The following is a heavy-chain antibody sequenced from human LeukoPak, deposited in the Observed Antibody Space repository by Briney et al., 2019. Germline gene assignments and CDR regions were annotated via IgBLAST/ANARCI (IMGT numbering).Heavy chain of an antibody. CDR2: ISYDGSNK. J-gene: IGHJ4*02. V-gene: IGHV3-30*18. CDR3: AKGGTYDRSAYYLGHFDY. CDR1: GFTFSSYG. D-gene: IGHD3-22*01. Sequence: QPGRSLRLSCAASGFTFSSYGMHWVRQAPGKGLEWVEVISYDGSNKYYTDSVKGRFTISRDNSKNTLYLQMNSLRAEDTAVYYCAKGGTYDRSAYYLGHFDYWGQGTLVTVSS.